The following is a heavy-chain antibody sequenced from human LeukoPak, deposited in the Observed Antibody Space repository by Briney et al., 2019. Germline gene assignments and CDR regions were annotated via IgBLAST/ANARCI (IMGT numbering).Heavy chain of an antibody. CDR2: IYTDGGT. CDR1: GFTVSSNY. D-gene: IGHD3-10*01. V-gene: IGHV3-53*01. Sequence: TGGSLRLSCAASGFTVSSNYMSWVRQAPGKGLEWVSLIYTDGGTYYADSVKGRFTISRDNSKNTLYLQMNSRRAEDTAVYCCAREAVWFGEPHYFDYWGRGTLVTVSS. J-gene: IGHJ4*02. CDR3: AREAVWFGEPHYFDY.